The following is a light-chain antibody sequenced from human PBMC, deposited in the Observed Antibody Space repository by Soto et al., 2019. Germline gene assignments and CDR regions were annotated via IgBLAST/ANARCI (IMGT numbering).Light chain of an antibody. CDR2: AVS. J-gene: IGKJ3*01. Sequence: DIQMTQSPASVSASVGDRVTITCRASQGITAWLAWYQQKPGKAPKLLMYAVSNLLSGVPSRFSGSGSGTDFTLTITGLQPEDVATYYCQQCNSPPFPFGPGTKVHV. CDR1: QGITAW. CDR3: QQCNSPPFP. V-gene: IGKV1D-12*01.